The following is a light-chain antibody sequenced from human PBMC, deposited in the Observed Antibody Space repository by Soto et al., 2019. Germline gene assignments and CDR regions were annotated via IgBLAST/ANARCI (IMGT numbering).Light chain of an antibody. CDR2: GAS. J-gene: IGKJ1*01. V-gene: IGKV3-20*01. Sequence: EIVLTQSPGTLSLSPRERATLSCRASQSISSSYLAWYQQKPGQAPRLLVYGASSRATGIADRFSGSGSGTDFTLSISRLEPEDFAVYYCQQYGSSRTFGQGTKVEIK. CDR3: QQYGSSRT. CDR1: QSISSSY.